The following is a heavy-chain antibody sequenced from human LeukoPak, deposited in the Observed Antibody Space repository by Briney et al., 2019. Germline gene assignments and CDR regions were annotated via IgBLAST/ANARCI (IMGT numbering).Heavy chain of an antibody. D-gene: IGHD6-19*01. J-gene: IGHJ1*01. CDR2: IYYSGST. Sequence: SETLSLTCTVSGGSISSSSYYWGWIRQPPGKGLEWIGSIYYSGSTYHNPSLKSRVTISVDTSKNQFSLKLSSVTAADTAVYYCARPVAGPTSEYFQHWGQGTLVTVSS. V-gene: IGHV4-39*01. CDR1: GGSISSSSYY. CDR3: ARPVAGPTSEYFQH.